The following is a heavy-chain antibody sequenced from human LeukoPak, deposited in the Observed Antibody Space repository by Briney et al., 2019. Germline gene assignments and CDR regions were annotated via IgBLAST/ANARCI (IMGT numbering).Heavy chain of an antibody. CDR3: AKDYDFWSGYSDYFDY. J-gene: IGHJ4*02. CDR1: GFTFSSYA. CDR2: ISGSGGST. D-gene: IGHD3-3*01. Sequence: GGSLRLSCAASGFTFSSYAMSWVRQAPGKGLEWVSAISGSGGSTYYADSVKGRFTISRDNSKNTLYLQMNSLRAEDTAVYYCAKDYDFWSGYSDYFDYWGQGTLVTVSS. V-gene: IGHV3-23*01.